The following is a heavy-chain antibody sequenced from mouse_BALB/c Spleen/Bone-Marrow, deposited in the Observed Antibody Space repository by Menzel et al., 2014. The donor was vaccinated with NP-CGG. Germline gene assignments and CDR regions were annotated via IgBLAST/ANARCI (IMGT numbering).Heavy chain of an antibody. V-gene: IGHV1-7*01. Sequence: VQVVESGAELAKPGASVKMSCKASGYTFTNYWMHWIKQRPGQGLEWIGYINPSTGYTEYNQKFKDKATLTADKSSSTAYMQLSSLTSEDSAVYCCARKGYGNYHYYAMDYWGQGTSVTVSS. J-gene: IGHJ4*01. CDR1: GYTFTNYW. CDR3: ARKGYGNYHYYAMDY. CDR2: INPSTGYT. D-gene: IGHD2-1*01.